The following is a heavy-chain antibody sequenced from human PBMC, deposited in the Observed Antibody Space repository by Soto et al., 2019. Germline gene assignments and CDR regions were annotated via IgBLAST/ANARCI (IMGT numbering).Heavy chain of an antibody. V-gene: IGHV1-2*04. J-gene: IGHJ5*02. CDR2: INPNSGGT. CDR1: GYTFTGYY. Sequence: GASVKVSCKASGYTFTGYYMHWVRQAPGQGLEWMGWINPNSGGTNYAQKFQGWVTMTTDTSTSTAYMELRSLRSDDTAVYYCAREVAGPFDPWGQGTLVTVSS. D-gene: IGHD6-19*01. CDR3: AREVAGPFDP.